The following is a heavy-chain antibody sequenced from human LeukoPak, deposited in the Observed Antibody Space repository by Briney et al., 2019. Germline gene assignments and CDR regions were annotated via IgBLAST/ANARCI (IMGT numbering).Heavy chain of an antibody. CDR3: ARMYSGTYGGIDY. J-gene: IGHJ4*02. V-gene: IGHV4-4*07. CDR2: VYSSGST. Sequence: SETLSLTCTVSGGSMNSYYWSWIRQPAGKGLEWIGRVYSSGSTNYNPSLKSRVTMSVDMSRNQFSLKLSSVTAADTAVYYCARMYSGTYGGIDYWGQGTLVTVSS. D-gene: IGHD1-26*01. CDR1: GGSMNSYY.